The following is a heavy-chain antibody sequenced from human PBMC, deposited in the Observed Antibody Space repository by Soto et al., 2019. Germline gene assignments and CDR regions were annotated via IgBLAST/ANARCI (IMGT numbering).Heavy chain of an antibody. CDR2: ISGSGGST. D-gene: IGHD1-1*01. CDR1: GFTFSSYA. CDR3: AKTKTRAQLPSYYYYGMDV. J-gene: IGHJ6*02. Sequence: GGSLRLSCAASGFTFSSYAMSWVRQAPGKGLEWVSAISGSGGSTYYADSVKGRFTISRDNSKNTLYLQMNSLRAEDTAVYYCAKTKTRAQLPSYYYYGMDVWGQGTTVTVSS. V-gene: IGHV3-23*01.